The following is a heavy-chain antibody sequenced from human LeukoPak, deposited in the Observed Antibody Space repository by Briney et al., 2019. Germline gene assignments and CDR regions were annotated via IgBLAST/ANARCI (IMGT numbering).Heavy chain of an antibody. V-gene: IGHV4-39*07. CDR1: GGSISSSSYY. CDR2: IDYSGNT. J-gene: IGHJ4*02. D-gene: IGHD6-19*01. Sequence: SETLSLTCTVSGGSISSSSYYWGWIRQSPGKGLEWIGGIDYSGNTYYNPSLKSRVTISVDTSKNQFSLKLSSVTAADTAVYYCAREGSGWPNLFDYWGQGTLVTVSS. CDR3: AREGSGWPNLFDY.